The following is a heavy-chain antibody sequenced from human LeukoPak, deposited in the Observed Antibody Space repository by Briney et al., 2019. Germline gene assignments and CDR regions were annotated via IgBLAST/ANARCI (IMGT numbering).Heavy chain of an antibody. D-gene: IGHD1-26*01. J-gene: IGHJ4*02. CDR1: GSTFSRSA. Sequence: SVRVSCKASGSTFSRSAISWVRQAPGQGPQWMGGVIPILGTTNYAQRFQDRVSITTDDSTSTSYMEFGSLRSVDTAVYYCARDDGSATMGFDSWGQGTLVTVSS. CDR2: VIPILGTT. V-gene: IGHV1-69*05. CDR3: ARDDGSATMGFDS.